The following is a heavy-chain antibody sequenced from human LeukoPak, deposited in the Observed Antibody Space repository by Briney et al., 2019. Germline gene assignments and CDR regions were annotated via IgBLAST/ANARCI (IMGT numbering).Heavy chain of an antibody. D-gene: IGHD3-9*01. CDR1: GFTFSDYY. CDR3: AKNPTSNYDTLTGYYPGEFDY. J-gene: IGHJ4*02. Sequence: GGSLRLSCAASGFTFSDYYMSWIRQAPGKGLEWVSYISSSGSTIYYADSVKGRFTISRDNAKNSLYLQMNSLRAEDTAVYYCAKNPTSNYDTLTGYYPGEFDYWGQGTLVTVSS. CDR2: ISSSGSTI. V-gene: IGHV3-11*01.